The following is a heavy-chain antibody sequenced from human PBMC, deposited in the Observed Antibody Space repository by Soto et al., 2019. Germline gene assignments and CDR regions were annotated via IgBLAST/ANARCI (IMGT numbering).Heavy chain of an antibody. CDR1: GGTFSSYA. Sequence: EASVKVSCKASGGTFSSYAISWVRQAPGQGLEWMGGIIPIFGTANYAQKIQGRVTITADESTSTAYMELSSLRSEDTAVFYCARGSGKVVVVPAAVSWFDPWGQGTLVTVSS. V-gene: IGHV1-69*13. D-gene: IGHD2-2*01. J-gene: IGHJ5*02. CDR3: ARGSGKVVVVPAAVSWFDP. CDR2: IIPIFGTA.